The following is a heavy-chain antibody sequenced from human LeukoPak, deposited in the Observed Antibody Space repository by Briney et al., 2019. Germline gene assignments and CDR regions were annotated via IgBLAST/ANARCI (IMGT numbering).Heavy chain of an antibody. D-gene: IGHD3-10*01. V-gene: IGHV4-31*03. Sequence: SETLSLTCTVSGGSISSGGYYWSWIRQHPGKGLEWIGYIYYSGSTYYNPPLKSRVTISVDTSKNQFSLKLSSVTAADTAVYYCARXEFXGXXXXXDYWXXGTLVTVS. CDR2: IYYSGST. CDR3: ARXEFXGXXXXXDY. CDR1: GGSISSGGYY. J-gene: IGHJ4*01.